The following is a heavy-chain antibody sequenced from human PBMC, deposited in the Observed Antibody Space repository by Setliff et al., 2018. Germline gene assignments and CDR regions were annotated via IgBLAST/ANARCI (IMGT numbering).Heavy chain of an antibody. D-gene: IGHD2-2*01. Sequence: GASVKVSCKASGYTFTRYYMYWVRQAPGQGLEWMGIINVSGGSASYAEKFQGRVTMTRDTSTSTIYMELASLICDDTAVYYCARLVRFCTRTSCQRLSGDEYWGQGALVTVSS. J-gene: IGHJ4*02. CDR3: ARLVRFCTRTSCQRLSGDEY. CDR1: GYTFTRYY. CDR2: INVSGGSA. V-gene: IGHV1-46*01.